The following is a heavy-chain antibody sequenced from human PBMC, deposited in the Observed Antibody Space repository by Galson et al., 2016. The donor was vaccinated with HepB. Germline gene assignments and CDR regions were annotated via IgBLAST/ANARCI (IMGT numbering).Heavy chain of an antibody. V-gene: IGHV3-15*07. CDR1: GFSFSHAW. J-gene: IGHJ5*02. D-gene: IGHD3-3*01. Sequence: SLRLSCAASGFSFSHAWMHWVRQAPGKGLEWVGRIKSKNDGGTTDYAAPVKGRFAISRDDSKNTLYLQMNRLKTEDTGVYYCTVAATYDFWSGYYMLDPWGQGTLVTVSS. CDR3: TVAATYDFWSGYYMLDP. CDR2: IKSKNDGGTT.